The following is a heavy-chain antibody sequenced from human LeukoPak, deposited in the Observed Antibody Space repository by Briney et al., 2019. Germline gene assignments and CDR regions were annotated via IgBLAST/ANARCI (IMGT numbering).Heavy chain of an antibody. Sequence: SETLSLTCAVYGGSFSGYYWSWIRQPPGKGLEWIGEINHSGSTNYNPSLKSRVTISVDTPKNQFSLKLSSVTAADTAVYYCARGVLLTTYYYDSSGFRYFDYWGQGTLVTVSS. CDR3: ARGVLLTTYYYDSSGFRYFDY. J-gene: IGHJ4*02. CDR2: INHSGST. CDR1: GGSFSGYY. V-gene: IGHV4-34*01. D-gene: IGHD3-22*01.